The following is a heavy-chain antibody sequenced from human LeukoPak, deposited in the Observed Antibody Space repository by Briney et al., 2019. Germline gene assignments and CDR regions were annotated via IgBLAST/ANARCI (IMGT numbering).Heavy chain of an antibody. CDR3: ARNSPSYYYYGMDV. CDR2: IYYSGST. CDR1: GGSISSYY. V-gene: IGHV4-59*08. D-gene: IGHD2/OR15-2a*01. Sequence: SETLSLTCTVSGGSISSYYWSWIRQSPGKGLEWIGFIYYSGSTNYNSSLKSRVTISVDTSKNKFSLKLSSVTAADTAVYYCARNSPSYYYYGMDVWGQGTTVTVSS. J-gene: IGHJ6*02.